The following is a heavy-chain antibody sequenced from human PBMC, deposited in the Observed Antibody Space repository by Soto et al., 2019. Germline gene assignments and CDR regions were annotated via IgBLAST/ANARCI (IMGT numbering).Heavy chain of an antibody. Sequence: SXKVSFKASGYPXSTFAMHLVRLAPGQSLEWMGWINAANGNTQYSQKFQGRVSISTDTSARKAYLELTSLRSDETAVYYCARLFGVTAAVNDAFNIWGQGTRVTVS. CDR2: INAANGNT. V-gene: IGHV1-3*01. CDR1: GYPXSTFA. CDR3: ARLFGVTAAVNDAFNI. J-gene: IGHJ3*02. D-gene: IGHD2-21*02.